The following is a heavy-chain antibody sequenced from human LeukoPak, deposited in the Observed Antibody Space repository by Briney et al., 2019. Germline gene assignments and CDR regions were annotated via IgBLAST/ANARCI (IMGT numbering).Heavy chain of an antibody. D-gene: IGHD2-15*01. CDR1: GGSISSNEYY. J-gene: IGHJ5*02. CDR3: ARDSRYCNGGYCSNWFDP. CDR2: MYYSGST. V-gene: IGHV4-39*07. Sequence: SETLSLTCNVSGGSISSNEYYWGWIRQPPGKGLEWIANMYYSGSTYYNPSLKSRLTISVDTSKNQFSLKLTSVTAADTAVYYCARDSRYCNGGYCSNWFDPWGQGTLVTVSS.